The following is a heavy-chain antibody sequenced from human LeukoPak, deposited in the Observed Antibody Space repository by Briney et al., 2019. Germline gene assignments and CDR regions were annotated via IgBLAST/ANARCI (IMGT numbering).Heavy chain of an antibody. V-gene: IGHV3-21*01. Sequence: GGSLRLSCAASGFTFSSYSMNWVRQAPGRGLEWVSSISSSSSYIYYADSVKGRFTISRDNAKNSLYLQMNSLRAEDTAVYYCARVGSSSWYGEDWFDPWGQGTLVTVSS. D-gene: IGHD6-13*01. CDR3: ARVGSSSWYGEDWFDP. CDR1: GFTFSSYS. J-gene: IGHJ5*02. CDR2: ISSSSSYI.